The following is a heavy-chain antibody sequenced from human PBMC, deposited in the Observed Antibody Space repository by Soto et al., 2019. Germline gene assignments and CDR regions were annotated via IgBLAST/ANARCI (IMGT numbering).Heavy chain of an antibody. CDR1: GGSISSYY. CDR2: IYYSGST. CDR3: ARVRLDIVLVPAAMRAFDI. J-gene: IGHJ3*02. D-gene: IGHD2-2*03. Sequence: SETLSLTCTVSGGSISSYYWSWIRQPPGKGLEWIGYIYYSGSTNYNPSLKSRVTISVDTSKNQFSLKLSSVTAADTAVYYCARVRLDIVLVPAAMRAFDIWGQGTMVTVSS. V-gene: IGHV4-59*12.